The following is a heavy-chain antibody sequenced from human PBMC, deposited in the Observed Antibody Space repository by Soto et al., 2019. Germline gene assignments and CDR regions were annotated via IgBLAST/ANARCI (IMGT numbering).Heavy chain of an antibody. J-gene: IGHJ2*01. V-gene: IGHV3-48*02. CDR1: GFTFSSYS. CDR3: ARAYCGGDCPRWYFDL. CDR2: ISSSSSTI. Sequence: EVQLVESGGGLVQPGGSLRLSCAASGFTFSSYSMNWVRQAPGKGLEWVSYISSSSSTIYYADSVKGRFTISRDNAKNSLYLQMNSLRDEDTAVYYCARAYCGGDCPRWYFDLWGRGTLGTVSS. D-gene: IGHD2-21*02.